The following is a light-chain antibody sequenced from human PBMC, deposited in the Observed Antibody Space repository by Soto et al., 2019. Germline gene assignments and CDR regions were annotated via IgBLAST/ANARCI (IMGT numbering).Light chain of an antibody. V-gene: IGKV3-20*01. J-gene: IGKJ4*01. CDR1: QSVSSSY. Sequence: EIVLTQSPGTLSLSPGERATLSCRASQSVSSSYLAWYQQKPGQAPRLLIYGASSRATGIPDRFGGSGSGTDFTLTISRLEPEDFEVYYCQQYGSSPLTFGGGTKVEIK. CDR2: GAS. CDR3: QQYGSSPLT.